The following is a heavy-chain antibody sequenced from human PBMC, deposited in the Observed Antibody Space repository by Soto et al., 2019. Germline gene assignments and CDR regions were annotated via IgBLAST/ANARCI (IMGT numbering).Heavy chain of an antibody. Sequence: SVKVSCKASGGTFSSYAISWVRQAPGQGLEWMGGIIPIFGTASYAQKFQGRVTMTRNTSISTAYMELSSLRSEDTAVYYCASLRLGPTRPFYYYGMDVWGQGTTVTVSS. CDR3: ASLRLGPTRPFYYYGMDV. J-gene: IGHJ6*02. V-gene: IGHV1-69*05. D-gene: IGHD3-16*01. CDR1: GGTFSSYA. CDR2: IIPIFGTA.